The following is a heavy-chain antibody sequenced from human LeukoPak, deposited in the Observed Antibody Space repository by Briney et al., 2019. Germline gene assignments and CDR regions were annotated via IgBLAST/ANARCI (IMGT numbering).Heavy chain of an antibody. Sequence: ASVKVSCKASGYTFTSYGISWVRQATGQGLEWMGWMNPNSGNTGYAQKFQGRVTMTRNTSISTAYMELSSLRSEDTAVYYCASSDLAAAEFDPWGQGTLVTVSS. D-gene: IGHD6-13*01. V-gene: IGHV1-8*02. CDR3: ASSDLAAAEFDP. CDR2: MNPNSGNT. CDR1: GYTFTSYG. J-gene: IGHJ5*02.